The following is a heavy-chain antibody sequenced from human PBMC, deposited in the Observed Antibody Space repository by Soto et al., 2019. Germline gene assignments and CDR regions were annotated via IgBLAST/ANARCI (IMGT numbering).Heavy chain of an antibody. CDR3: ARAPTDCTNGVCYTEYFQH. Sequence: SETLSLTCAVYGGSFSGYYWSWIRQPPGKGLGWIGEINHSGSTNYNPSLKSRVTISVDTSKNQFSLKLSSVTAADTAVYYCARAPTDCTNGVCYTEYFQHWGQGTLVTVSS. D-gene: IGHD2-8*01. CDR2: INHSGST. V-gene: IGHV4-34*01. J-gene: IGHJ1*01. CDR1: GGSFSGYY.